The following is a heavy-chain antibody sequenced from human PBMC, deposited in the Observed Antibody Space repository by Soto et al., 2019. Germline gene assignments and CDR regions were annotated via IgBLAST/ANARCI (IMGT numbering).Heavy chain of an antibody. J-gene: IGHJ5*02. CDR3: ARGIAADRGDWFDP. D-gene: IGHD6-6*01. V-gene: IGHV6-1*01. CDR2: TYYRSKWFN. Sequence: SQTLSLTFVISGDSVSSNSSAWNWIRQSPSRGLEWLGRTYYRSKWFNDYAISVRNRITINPDTSKNQFSLRLNSVTPDDTAVYYCARGIAADRGDWFDPWGQGTMVTV. CDR1: GDSVSSNSSA.